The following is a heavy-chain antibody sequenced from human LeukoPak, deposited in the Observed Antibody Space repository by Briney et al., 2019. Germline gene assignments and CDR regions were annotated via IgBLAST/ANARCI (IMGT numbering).Heavy chain of an antibody. J-gene: IGHJ5*02. CDR1: GYTFTSYY. CDR3: ARGPKGSSWYGSWFDP. Sequence: ASVKVSCKASGYTFTSYYMHWVRQAPGQGLEWMGIINPSGGSTSYAQKFQGRVTMTRDTSTSTVYMELSSLRSEDTAVYYCARGPKGSSWYGSWFDPWGQGTLVPVSS. D-gene: IGHD6-13*01. V-gene: IGHV1-46*01. CDR2: INPSGGST.